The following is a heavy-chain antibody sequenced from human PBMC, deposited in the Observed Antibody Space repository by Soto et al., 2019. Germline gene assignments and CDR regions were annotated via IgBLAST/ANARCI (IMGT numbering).Heavy chain of an antibody. J-gene: IGHJ4*02. D-gene: IGHD5-12*01. CDR2: IYWDDDK. V-gene: IGHV2-5*02. CDR1: GFSLTTSGVG. Sequence: QITLKESGPTLVKPTQTLTLTCTFSGFSLTTSGVGVAWIRQPPGKALEWLAIIYWDDDKRYSPSLNSRLTITKDTSKNQVVLTMTNVDPVDTATYYCAHRLGGDGYISYLDYWGQGTLVTVSS. CDR3: AHRLGGDGYISYLDY.